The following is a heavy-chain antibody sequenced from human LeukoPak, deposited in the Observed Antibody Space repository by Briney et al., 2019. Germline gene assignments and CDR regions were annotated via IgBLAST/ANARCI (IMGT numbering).Heavy chain of an antibody. CDR1: GFTFSDYS. CDR3: TRRPYSTSWYYFDY. Sequence: PGGSLRLSCAASGFTFSDYSMNWVRQAPGKGLEWVSYISSSGDFIHYADSVKGRFTISRDNAKNSLYLQMSSLRVEDTAVYYCTRRPYSTSWYYFDYWGQGTLVTVSS. CDR2: ISSSGDFI. J-gene: IGHJ4*02. V-gene: IGHV3-21*05. D-gene: IGHD6-13*01.